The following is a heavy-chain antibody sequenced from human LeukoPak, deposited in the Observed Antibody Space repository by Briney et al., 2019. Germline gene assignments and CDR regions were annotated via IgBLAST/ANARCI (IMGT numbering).Heavy chain of an antibody. CDR3: ARVNGYANYYYYYGMDV. D-gene: IGHD5-18*01. CDR2: ISSSSSYI. Sequence: PGGSLRLSCAASGFTFSSYSMTWVRQAPGKGLEWVSSISSSSSYIYYADSVKGRFTISRDNAKNSLYLQMNSLRAEDTAVYYCARVNGYANYYYYYGMDVWGQGTTVTVSS. CDR1: GFTFSSYS. J-gene: IGHJ6*02. V-gene: IGHV3-21*01.